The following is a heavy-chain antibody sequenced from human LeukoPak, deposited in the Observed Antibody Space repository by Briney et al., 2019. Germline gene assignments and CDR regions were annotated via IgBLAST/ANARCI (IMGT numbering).Heavy chain of an antibody. CDR1: GYTFTGYY. J-gene: IGHJ5*02. V-gene: IGHV1-2*02. D-gene: IGHD6-13*01. CDR3: AREAASSSWLFDP. CDR2: INPNSGGT. Sequence: ASVKVSCKASGYTFTGYYMHWVRQAPGQGLEWMGWINPNSGGTNYAQKFQGRVTMTRDASISTAYMELSRLRSDGTAVYYCAREAASSSWLFDPWGQGTLVTVSS.